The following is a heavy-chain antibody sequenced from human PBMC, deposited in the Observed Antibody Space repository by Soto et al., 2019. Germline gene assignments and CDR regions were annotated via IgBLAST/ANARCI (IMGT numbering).Heavy chain of an antibody. Sequence: SETLSLTCTVSGGSISSGGYYWSWIRQHPGKGLEWIGYIYYSGSTYYNPSLKSRVTISVDTSKNQFSLKLTSVTAADTAVYYCARANPLSFYDILTGPDAFDIWGQGTMVTVSS. CDR1: GGSISSGGYY. J-gene: IGHJ3*02. D-gene: IGHD3-9*01. CDR2: IYYSGST. V-gene: IGHV4-31*03. CDR3: ARANPLSFYDILTGPDAFDI.